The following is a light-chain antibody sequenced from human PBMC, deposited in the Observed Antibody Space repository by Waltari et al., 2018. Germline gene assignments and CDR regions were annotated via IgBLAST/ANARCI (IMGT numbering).Light chain of an antibody. CDR1: TFTIGANT. CDR2: SNH. V-gene: IGLV1-44*01. J-gene: IGLJ3*02. CDR3: ATWDDSLNGWV. Sequence: QSVLTQPPSASGTPGQSVTISCSGSTFTIGANTVTWYQHLPGTAPKLFIYSNHRRPSGVPGRFSGSKSGTSASLAISGLQSDDEADYYCATWDDSLNGWVFGGGTKLTVL.